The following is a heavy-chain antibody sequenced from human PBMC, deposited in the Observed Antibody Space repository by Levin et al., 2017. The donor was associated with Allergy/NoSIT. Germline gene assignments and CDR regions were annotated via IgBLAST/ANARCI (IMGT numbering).Heavy chain of an antibody. CDR2: ISYDEKKE. CDR1: GVSFKIYN. D-gene: IGHD4-11*01. J-gene: IGHJ4*01. V-gene: IGHV3-30*18. Sequence: GGSLRLSCVASGVSFKIYNMHWVRQAPGKGLEWVAVISYDEKKEYYIDSVKGRFTISRDTAKNILYLQMNSLSVQDTAVYYCAKERSTGGSFDYWGHGTRVTVSS. CDR3: AKERSTGGSFDY.